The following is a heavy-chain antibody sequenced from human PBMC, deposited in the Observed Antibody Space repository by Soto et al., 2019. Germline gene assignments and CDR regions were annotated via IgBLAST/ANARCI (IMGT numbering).Heavy chain of an antibody. V-gene: IGHV3-23*01. J-gene: IGHJ4*02. CDR1: GFTFASYT. Sequence: EAQLLESGGGIVEPGGSLRLSCAASGFTFASYTMSWVRQAPGKGLQWVSYISDGGHNTYYADSVKGRFTISRDDLEGTLYLQMNSLRAADTALYYCVREYYGSGVIWGQGTLVTVSS. CDR2: ISDGGHNT. D-gene: IGHD3-10*01. CDR3: VREYYGSGVI.